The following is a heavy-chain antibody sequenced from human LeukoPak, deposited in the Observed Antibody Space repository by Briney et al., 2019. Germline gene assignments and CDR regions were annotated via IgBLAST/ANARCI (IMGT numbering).Heavy chain of an antibody. D-gene: IGHD3-9*01. Sequence: GGSLRLSCAASGFTFITYWMHWVRQAPGKGLVWVSRIRPEGTTTAYADSVKGRFTISRDNAKNTLFLQMNSLSAEDTAVYYCARDLDWILFDYWGQGNLVTVSS. CDR1: GFTFITYW. J-gene: IGHJ4*02. CDR3: ARDLDWILFDY. V-gene: IGHV3-74*03. CDR2: IRPEGTTT.